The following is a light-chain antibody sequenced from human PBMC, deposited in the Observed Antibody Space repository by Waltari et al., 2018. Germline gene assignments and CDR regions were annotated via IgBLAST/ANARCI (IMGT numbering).Light chain of an antibody. CDR3: QQRHDWPLN. CDR2: DAS. CDR1: QSVRRY. V-gene: IGKV3-11*01. Sequence: ILLTQSPVTLSVSPGERATLSSKASQSVRRYLTWHQQKPGQAPRLLIYDASNRASGIPARFSGSGSGTDFKLTISNVEPEDFAVYYCQQRHDWPLNFGGGTKLEIK. J-gene: IGKJ4*01.